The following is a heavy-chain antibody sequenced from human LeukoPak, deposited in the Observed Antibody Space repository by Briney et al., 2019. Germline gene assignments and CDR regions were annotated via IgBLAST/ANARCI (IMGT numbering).Heavy chain of an antibody. V-gene: IGHV3-64*01. J-gene: IGHJ6*03. D-gene: IGHD3-10*01. CDR2: ISSNGTRT. Sequence: PGGSLRLSCAASGFTFSSYAMHWVRQAPGKGLEYVSAISSNGTRTYYANSVKGRFTISRDNSKNTLYLQMGSLRAEDMSVYYCARVWRYYYMDVWGKGTTVTVSS. CDR1: GFTFSSYA. CDR3: ARVWRYYYMDV.